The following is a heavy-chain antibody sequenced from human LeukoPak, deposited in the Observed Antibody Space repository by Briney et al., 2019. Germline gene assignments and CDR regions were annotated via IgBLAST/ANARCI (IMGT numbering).Heavy chain of an antibody. V-gene: IGHV3-53*01. J-gene: IGHJ5*02. CDR1: GFTVSSNY. CDR3: ARGEDRGGYYLGSWFDP. D-gene: IGHD3-22*01. CDR2: TYSGGTT. Sequence: GGSLRLSCAASGFTVSSNYMSWVRQSPGKGLEWVSLTYSGGTTNYADSVKGRFTISRDNSKNTLYLQMNSLRVEDTAVYYCARGEDRGGYYLGSWFDPWGQGTLVTVSS.